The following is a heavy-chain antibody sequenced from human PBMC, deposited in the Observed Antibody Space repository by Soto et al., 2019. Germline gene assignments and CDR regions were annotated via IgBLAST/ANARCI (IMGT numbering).Heavy chain of an antibody. D-gene: IGHD2-2*01. V-gene: IGHV1-2*04. CDR3: ARAEYCSSTSCYATLNFDY. CDR2: INPNSGGT. J-gene: IGHJ4*02. CDR1: GYTFTGYY. Sequence: QVQLVQSGAEVKKPGASVKVSCKASGYTFTGYYMHWVRQAPGQGLEWMGWINPNSGGTNYAQKFQGWVTMTRDTSISTAYMELSRLRSDDTAVYYCARAEYCSSTSCYATLNFDYWGQGTLVTVSS.